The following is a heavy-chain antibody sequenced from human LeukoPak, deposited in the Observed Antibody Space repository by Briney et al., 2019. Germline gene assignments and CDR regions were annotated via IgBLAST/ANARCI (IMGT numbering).Heavy chain of an antibody. V-gene: IGHV1-2*02. CDR1: GYILTGYH. D-gene: IGHD1-26*01. J-gene: IGHJ4*02. CDR3: ARDRGGGFYFDH. CDR2: INPNSGGT. Sequence: GASVKVSCKASGYILTGYHMHWVRQAPGQGLEWMGWINPNSGGTNSAQMFQGRVTMTRDTSISTAYMEVTRLTSDDTAVYYCARDRGGGFYFDHWGQGTLVTVSS.